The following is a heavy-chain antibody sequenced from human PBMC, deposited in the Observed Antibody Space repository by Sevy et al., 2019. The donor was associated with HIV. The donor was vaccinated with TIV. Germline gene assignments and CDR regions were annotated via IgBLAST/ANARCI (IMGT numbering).Heavy chain of an antibody. J-gene: IGHJ4*02. CDR1: GYTFTGYY. D-gene: IGHD1-1*01. CDR3: ARLIANGNVALDY. V-gene: IGHV1-2*06. CDR2: INPNSGGT. Sequence: ASVKVSCKASGYTFTGYYMHWVRQAPGQGLEWMGRINPNSGGTNYAQKFQGRVTMTRDTSISTAYMELSRLRSDDTAVYYCARLIANGNVALDYWGQGTLVTVSS.